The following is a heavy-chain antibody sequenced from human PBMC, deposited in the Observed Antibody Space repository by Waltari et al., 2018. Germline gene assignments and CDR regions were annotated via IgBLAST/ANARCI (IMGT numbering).Heavy chain of an antibody. D-gene: IGHD6-13*01. V-gene: IGHV4-59*01. Sequence: QVQLQESGPGLVKPSETLSLTCTVPGGSISSYYWSWIRPPPGKGLEGIGDIYISGSTNYNPSLKSRVTISVDTSKNQFSLKLSSVTAADTAVYYCARVAAGTYYFYYYMDVWGKGTTVTISS. CDR2: IYISGST. CDR1: GGSISSYY. J-gene: IGHJ6*03. CDR3: ARVAAGTYYFYYYMDV.